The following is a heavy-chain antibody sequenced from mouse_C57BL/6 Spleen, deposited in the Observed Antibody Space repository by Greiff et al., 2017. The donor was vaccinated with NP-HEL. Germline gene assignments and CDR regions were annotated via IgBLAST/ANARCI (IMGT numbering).Heavy chain of an antibody. J-gene: IGHJ2*01. Sequence: QVQLKESGAELAKPGASVKLSCKASGYTFTGYWMHWVKQRPGQGLEWIGYINPSSGYTKYIQKFKDKATLTADKSSSTAYMQLSSLTYEDAAVYYCARELYYFDYWGQGTTLTVSS. CDR2: INPSSGYT. V-gene: IGHV1-7*01. CDR1: GYTFTGYW. CDR3: ARELYYFDY.